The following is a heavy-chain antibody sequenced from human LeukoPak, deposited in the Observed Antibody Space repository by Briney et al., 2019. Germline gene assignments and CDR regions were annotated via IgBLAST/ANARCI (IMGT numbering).Heavy chain of an antibody. D-gene: IGHD5-18*01. Sequence: GSLRLSCAASGSTVSSNYMSWVRQAPGKGLEWVSVIYSGGSTYYADSVKGRFTISRDNSKNTLYLQMNSLRTEDTAVYYRAKDTRYSYGRTNYYYYGMDVWGQGTTVTVSS. V-gene: IGHV3-53*05. CDR3: AKDTRYSYGRTNYYYYGMDV. J-gene: IGHJ6*02. CDR2: IYSGGST. CDR1: GSTVSSNY.